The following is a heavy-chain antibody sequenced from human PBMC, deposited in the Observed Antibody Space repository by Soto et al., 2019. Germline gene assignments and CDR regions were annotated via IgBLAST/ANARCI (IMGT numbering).Heavy chain of an antibody. CDR2: IIPMLDSA. CDR3: ARTYHYDSGGTTSCYDGMDV. D-gene: IGHD3-22*01. Sequence: QVQLVQSGAEVKKPGSSVKVSCKASGGTFDNYAITWVRQAPGQGLEWMAGIIPMLDSANYAEKSXXTAPMTAPKTPXXXYXXVSSRRTEDTGVYYCARTYHYDSGGTTSCYDGMDVWGQGTTVTVSS. J-gene: IGHJ6*02. V-gene: IGHV1-69*14. CDR1: GGTFDNYA.